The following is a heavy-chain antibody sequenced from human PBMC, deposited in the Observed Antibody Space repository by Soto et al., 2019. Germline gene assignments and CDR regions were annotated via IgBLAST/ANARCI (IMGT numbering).Heavy chain of an antibody. CDR3: ASLRAYYYDSSGYYYRSMGGS. Sequence: PGGSLRLSCAASGFTFSSYEMNWVRQAPGKGLEWVSYISSSGSTIYYADSVKGRFTISRDNAKNSLYLQMNSLRAEDTAVYYCASLRAYYYDSSGYYYRSMGGSWGQGTLVTVSS. J-gene: IGHJ4*02. D-gene: IGHD3-22*01. CDR1: GFTFSSYE. V-gene: IGHV3-48*03. CDR2: ISSSGSTI.